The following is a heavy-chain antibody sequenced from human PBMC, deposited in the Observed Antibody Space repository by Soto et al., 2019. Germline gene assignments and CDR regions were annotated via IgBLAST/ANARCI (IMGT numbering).Heavy chain of an antibody. D-gene: IGHD6-19*01. J-gene: IGHJ4*02. CDR1: GFTFSSYS. V-gene: IGHV3-48*02. Sequence: EVQLVESGRGLVQPGGSLRLSCAASGFTFSSYSMNWVRQAPGKGLEWVSYISSSSSTIYYADSVKGRFTISRDNAKNSLYLQMNSLRDEDTAVYYCARVFYSVAGTGGLDYWGQGTLVTVSS. CDR2: ISSSSSTI. CDR3: ARVFYSVAGTGGLDY.